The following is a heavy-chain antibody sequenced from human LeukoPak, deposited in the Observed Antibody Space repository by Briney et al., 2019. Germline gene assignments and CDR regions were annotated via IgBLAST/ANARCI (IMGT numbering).Heavy chain of an antibody. CDR3: ARSDVVVPAAGNWFDP. D-gene: IGHD2-2*01. CDR2: INPNSGCT. CDR1: GYTFTGYY. Sequence: ASVKVSCTASGYTFTGYYMHWVRQAPGQGLEWMGWINPNSGCTNYAQKFQGRVTMTRDTSISTAYMELSRLRSDDTAVYYCARSDVVVPAAGNWFDPWGQGTLVTVSS. V-gene: IGHV1-2*02. J-gene: IGHJ5*02.